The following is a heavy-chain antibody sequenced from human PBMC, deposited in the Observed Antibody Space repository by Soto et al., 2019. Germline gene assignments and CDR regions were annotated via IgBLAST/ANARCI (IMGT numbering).Heavy chain of an antibody. CDR1: GFTVSSTY. CDR3: GRNYYNDY. CDR2: IYSGGTT. J-gene: IGHJ4*02. V-gene: IGHV3-66*01. Sequence: EVQLVESGGDLVQPGGSLRLSCAASGFTVSSTYMTWVRQAPGKGLEWVSVIYSGGTTYYADSVKGRFTISRDNSKNTLYLQMISLRAEDTAVYYCGRNYYNDYCGQGTLVTVSS.